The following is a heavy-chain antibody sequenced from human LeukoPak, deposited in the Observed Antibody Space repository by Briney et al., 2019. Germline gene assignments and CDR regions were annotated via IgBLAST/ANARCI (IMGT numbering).Heavy chain of an antibody. V-gene: IGHV3-74*01. CDR2: INADSSGT. J-gene: IGHJ5*02. D-gene: IGHD2-2*01. Sequence: PGGSLRLSCAASGFTFSSHWMHWVRLAPEKGLVGVAHINADSSGTYYAASVKGRFTISRDNAKNTLYLQMHSPTAEDTAIYYCVRGALRDCSYTSCSRGNWFDPWGQGTLVTVSS. CDR1: GFTFSSHW. CDR3: VRGALRDCSYTSCSRGNWFDP.